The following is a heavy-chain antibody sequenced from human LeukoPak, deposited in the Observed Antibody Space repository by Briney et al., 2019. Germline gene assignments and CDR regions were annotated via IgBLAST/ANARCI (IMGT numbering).Heavy chain of an antibody. Sequence: SETLSLTCTVSGGSISSSSYYWGWIRQPPGKGLEWIGSIYYSGSTYYNPSLKSRVTISVDTSKNQFSLKLNSMTAADTAVYYCARTTTKYNTYDYWGQGTLVTVSS. CDR3: ARTTTKYNTYDY. CDR1: GGSISSSSYY. V-gene: IGHV4-39*07. J-gene: IGHJ4*02. CDR2: IYYSGST. D-gene: IGHD4-17*01.